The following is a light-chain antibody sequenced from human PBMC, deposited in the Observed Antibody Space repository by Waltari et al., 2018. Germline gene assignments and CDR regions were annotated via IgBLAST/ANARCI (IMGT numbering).Light chain of an antibody. CDR3: QHYVNLPVT. CDR2: AAS. V-gene: IGKV3-20*01. J-gene: IGKJ1*01. Sequence: GERATQSCRAGTSVSRALAWYQQKPGQAPRLLIYAASTRATGVPDRFSGSGSGTDFSLTISRLDPEDFAVYYCQHYVNLPVTFGQGTKVEI. CDR1: TSVSRA.